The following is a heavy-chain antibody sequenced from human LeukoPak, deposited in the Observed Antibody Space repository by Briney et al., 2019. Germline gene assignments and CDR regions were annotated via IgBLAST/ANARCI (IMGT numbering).Heavy chain of an antibody. CDR2: INPNSGGT. CDR3: ARDSITMIRGVIGY. Sequence: ASVKVSCKASGSTFTGYYMHWVRQAPGQGLEWMGWINPNSGGTEYAQKFQGRVTMTRDTSISTAYMELSRLRSDDTAVYYCARDSITMIRGVIGYWGQGTLVTVSS. D-gene: IGHD3-10*01. V-gene: IGHV1-2*02. CDR1: GSTFTGYY. J-gene: IGHJ4*02.